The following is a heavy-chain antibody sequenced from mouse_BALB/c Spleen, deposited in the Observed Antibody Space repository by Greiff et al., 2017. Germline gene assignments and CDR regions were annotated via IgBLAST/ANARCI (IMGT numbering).Heavy chain of an antibody. Sequence: EVKLVESGGGLVQPGGSLRLSCATSGFTFTDYYMSWVRQPPGKALEWLGFIRNKANGYTTEYSASVKGRFTISRANSQSILYLQMNTLRAEDSATYYCARDIGSWGYEGFDYWGQGTTLTVSS. CDR1: GFTFTDYY. D-gene: IGHD2-2*01. J-gene: IGHJ2*01. CDR3: ARDIGSWGYEGFDY. V-gene: IGHV7-3*02. CDR2: IRNKANGYTT.